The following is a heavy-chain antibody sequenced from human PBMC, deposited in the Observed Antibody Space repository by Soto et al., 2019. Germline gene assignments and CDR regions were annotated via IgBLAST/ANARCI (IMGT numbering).Heavy chain of an antibody. CDR3: ARGIDY. V-gene: IGHV4-34*01. CDR1: GGSFSGYY. Sequence: SETLSLTCAVYGGSFSGYYWSWIRQPPGKGLEWIGEINHSGSTNYNPSLKSRVTISVDTSKNQFSLKLSSVTAADTAVYYCARGIDYWGQGTLVTVSS. CDR2: INHSGST. J-gene: IGHJ4*02.